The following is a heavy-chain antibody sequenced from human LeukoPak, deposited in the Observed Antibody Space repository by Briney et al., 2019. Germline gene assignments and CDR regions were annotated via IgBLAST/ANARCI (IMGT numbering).Heavy chain of an antibody. CDR1: GYTFTSYY. CDR3: ARGGIAALWENWFDP. Sequence: GASVKVSCKASGYTFTSYYMHWVRQAPGQGLEWMGIINPSGGSTSYAQKFQGRVTMTRAMSTSTVYMELSSLRSEDTAVYYCARGGIAALWENWFDPWGQGTLVTVSS. CDR2: INPSGGST. V-gene: IGHV1-46*01. D-gene: IGHD6-13*01. J-gene: IGHJ5*02.